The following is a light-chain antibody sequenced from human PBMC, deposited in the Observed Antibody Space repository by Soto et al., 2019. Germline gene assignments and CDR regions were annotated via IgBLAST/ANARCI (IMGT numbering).Light chain of an antibody. V-gene: IGLV1-44*01. CDR3: AAWDDSLNGYV. CDR1: SSNIGSNT. CDR2: SNN. Sequence: QSVLTQPPSASGTPGQRVTISCSGSSSNIGSNTVNWFQQLPGSAPTLLIYSNNQRPSGVPDRFSGSKSGTSASLAISELQSEDEADYYCAAWDDSLNGYVFGTGTKVTVL. J-gene: IGLJ1*01.